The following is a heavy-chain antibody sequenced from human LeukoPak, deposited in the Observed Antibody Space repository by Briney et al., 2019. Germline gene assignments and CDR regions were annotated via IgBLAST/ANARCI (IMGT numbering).Heavy chain of an antibody. V-gene: IGHV4-34*01. J-gene: IGHJ6*03. D-gene: IGHD3-22*01. CDR3: ARALIVTPASCYMDV. CDR2: VSPGGYT. Sequence: PSETLSLTCAVSGVSISDYYWSWIRQCPGKGLEWIGEVSPGGYTNYNPSLKSRVIISEDTSESHLSLRLRSVTAADTAVYCCARALIVTPASCYMDVWGKGTTVTVSS. CDR1: GVSISDYY.